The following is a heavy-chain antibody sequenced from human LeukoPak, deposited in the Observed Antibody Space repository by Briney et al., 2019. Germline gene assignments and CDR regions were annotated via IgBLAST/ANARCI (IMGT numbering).Heavy chain of an antibody. CDR3: ARSLDYGDYFQH. Sequence: SETLSLTCAVYGGSFSGYYWSWIRQPPGKGLEWIGEINHSGSTNYNPSLKSRVTISVDTSKNQFSLKLSSVTAADTAVYYCARSLDYGDYFQHWVQGTLVTVSS. D-gene: IGHD3/OR15-3a*01. J-gene: IGHJ1*01. V-gene: IGHV4-34*01. CDR1: GGSFSGYY. CDR2: INHSGST.